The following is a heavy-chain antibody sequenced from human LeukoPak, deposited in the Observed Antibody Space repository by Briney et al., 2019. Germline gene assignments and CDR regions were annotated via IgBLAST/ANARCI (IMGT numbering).Heavy chain of an antibody. CDR1: GGTFSSYA. Sequence: ASVKVSCKASGGTFSSYAISWVRQAPGQGLEWMGGIIPIFGTANYAQKFQGRVTITADESTSTAYMELSSLRSEDTAVYYCARDGVYDYVWGSYRSQPDAFDIWAKGQWSPSLQ. J-gene: IGHJ3*02. CDR2: IIPIFGTA. D-gene: IGHD3-16*02. V-gene: IGHV1-69*13. CDR3: ARDGVYDYVWGSYRSQPDAFDI.